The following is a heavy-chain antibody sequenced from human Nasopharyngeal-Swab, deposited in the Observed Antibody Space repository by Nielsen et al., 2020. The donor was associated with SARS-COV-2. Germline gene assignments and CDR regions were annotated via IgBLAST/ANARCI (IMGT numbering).Heavy chain of an antibody. D-gene: IGHD3-16*02. CDR3: AREGNWLLGELSPPLWVD. J-gene: IGHJ4*02. Sequence: SVKVSCKASGGTFSSYAISWVRQTPGQGLEWMGGIIPIFGTANYAQKFQGGVTITADKSTSTAYMELSSLRSEDTAVYYCAREGNWLLGELSPPLWVDWGQGTLVTVSS. CDR2: IIPIFGTA. V-gene: IGHV1-69*06. CDR1: GGTFSSYA.